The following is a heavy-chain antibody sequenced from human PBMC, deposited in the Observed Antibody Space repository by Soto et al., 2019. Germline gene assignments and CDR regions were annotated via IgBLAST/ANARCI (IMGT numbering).Heavy chain of an antibody. CDR1: GYNFTTYG. CDR3: ARYQPYSTGYYYFDQ. J-gene: IGHJ4*02. CDR2: ISGHNGHA. D-gene: IGHD6-19*01. Sequence: QVQLVQSGAEVKKPGASVKVSCKTSGYNFTTYGVSWGRQAPGQGLEWMGWISGHNGHANYAQTFQGRVTMTTDTSTTTAYMALRSLRSDDTAVYYCARYQPYSTGYYYFDQWGQGTLAIVTS. V-gene: IGHV1-18*01.